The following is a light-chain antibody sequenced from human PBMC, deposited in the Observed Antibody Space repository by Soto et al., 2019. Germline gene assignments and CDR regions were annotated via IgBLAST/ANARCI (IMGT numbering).Light chain of an antibody. CDR1: QSVGGN. CDR3: QHYAAAPIT. Sequence: TVLTQSPVTLSLSPGERATLSCRASQSVGGNVAWYQQKPGQAPKLLISGASSWAPGIPDRFSGSGSGADFTLSISRLEPEDFALYYCQHYAAAPITFGQGTRLDI. V-gene: IGKV3-20*01. CDR2: GAS. J-gene: IGKJ5*01.